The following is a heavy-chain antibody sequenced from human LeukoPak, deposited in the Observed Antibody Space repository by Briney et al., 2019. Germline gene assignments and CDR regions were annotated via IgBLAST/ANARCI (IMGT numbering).Heavy chain of an antibody. J-gene: IGHJ6*02. CDR1: GFTFRSYA. D-gene: IGHD2-21*02. CDR2: FSGSGGSI. CDR3: VHCGGHCYPCCGMDV. Sequence: PGGSLRLSCAASGFTFRSYAMSRVRQSPGKGREWVSGFSGSGGSIYYADSVKGRFTISRDNSKNTLYLQMNSLRAEDTAVYYCVHCGGHCYPCCGMDVWGQGTTVTVSS. V-gene: IGHV3-23*01.